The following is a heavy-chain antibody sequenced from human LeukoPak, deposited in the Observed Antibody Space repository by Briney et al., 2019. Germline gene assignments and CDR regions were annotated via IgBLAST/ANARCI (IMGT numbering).Heavy chain of an antibody. CDR2: INPNSGGT. Sequence: GASVKVSCKASGGTFSSYAISWVRQAPGQGLEWMGWINPNSGGTNYAQKFQGWVTMTRDTSISTAYMELSRLRSDDTAVYYCAREEDSTVSMDVWGQGTTVTVSS. V-gene: IGHV1-2*04. J-gene: IGHJ6*02. D-gene: IGHD6-6*01. CDR3: AREEDSTVSMDV. CDR1: GGTFSSYA.